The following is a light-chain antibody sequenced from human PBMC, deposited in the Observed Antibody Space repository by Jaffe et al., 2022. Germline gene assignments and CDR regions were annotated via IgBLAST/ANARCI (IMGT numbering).Light chain of an antibody. V-gene: IGKV3-20*01. J-gene: IGKJ4*01. CDR1: QSVNSNY. Sequence: ELVLTQSPGTLSLSPGERATLSCRASQSVNSNYLAWYQQKPGQAPRLLIYGASNRATGIPDRFSGSGSGTDFTLTISSLEPEDFAVYYCHQYGSSPSIGGGTKVEIK. CDR3: HQYGSSPS. CDR2: GAS.